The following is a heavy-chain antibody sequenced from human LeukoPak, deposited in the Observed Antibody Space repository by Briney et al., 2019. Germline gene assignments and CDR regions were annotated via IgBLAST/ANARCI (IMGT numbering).Heavy chain of an antibody. CDR2: IKHDGSET. CDR1: GFSFRDYW. V-gene: IGHV3-7*01. CDR3: VKDRGGYVKYRTFES. Sequence: GGSLRLSCAASGFSFRDYWMSWVRQAPGKGLEWVANIKHDGSETHYVASVEGRFTISKDIPKNTLYLQMDGLKTEDTAVYYRVKDRGGYVKYRTFESWGQGTLVTVSS. J-gene: IGHJ1*01. D-gene: IGHD5-12*01.